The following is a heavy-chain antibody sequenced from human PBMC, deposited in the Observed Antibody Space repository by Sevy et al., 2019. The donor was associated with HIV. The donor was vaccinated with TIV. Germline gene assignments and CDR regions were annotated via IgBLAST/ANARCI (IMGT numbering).Heavy chain of an antibody. V-gene: IGHV3-7*01. J-gene: IGHJ4*02. CDR2: IKQDGSEK. D-gene: IGHD6-6*01. Sequence: GGSLRLSCAASGFSFSSYWMSWLRQAPGKGLEWVASIKQDGSEKYYVDSPKGRFSISKDNAKNSLYLQMNSLRVEDTAIYFCAREWHSSFDYWGQGTLVTVSS. CDR3: AREWHSSFDY. CDR1: GFSFSSYW.